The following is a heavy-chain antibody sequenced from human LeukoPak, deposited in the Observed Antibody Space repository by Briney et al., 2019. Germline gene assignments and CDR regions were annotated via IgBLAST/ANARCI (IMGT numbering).Heavy chain of an antibody. CDR1: GYTFTGYY. D-gene: IGHD3-22*01. CDR2: INPNSGGT. V-gene: IGHV1-2*02. J-gene: IGHJ3*02. CDR3: ARRFQFVGGYVPPDSFYI. Sequence: ASVKVSCKASGYTFTGYYMHWVRQAPGQGLEWMGWINPNSGGTNYAQKFQGRVTMTRDTSISTAYMELSRLRSDDTAVYYCARRFQFVGGYVPPDSFYIWGQGTKVTVSS.